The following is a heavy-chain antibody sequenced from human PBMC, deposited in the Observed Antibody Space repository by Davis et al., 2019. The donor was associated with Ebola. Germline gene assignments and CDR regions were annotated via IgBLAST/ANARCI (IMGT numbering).Heavy chain of an antibody. D-gene: IGHD2-21*01. CDR3: AADDLLEVF. Sequence: SVKVSCKTAGFTFATSAVQWVRQARGQRLEWIGWIVVGSGNTNYAQNFKERVTITRDMSTNTAHMELRSLRSDDTAVYYCAADDLLEVFWGQGTLVTVSS. CDR1: GFTFATSA. V-gene: IGHV1-58*01. J-gene: IGHJ4*02. CDR2: IVVGSGNT.